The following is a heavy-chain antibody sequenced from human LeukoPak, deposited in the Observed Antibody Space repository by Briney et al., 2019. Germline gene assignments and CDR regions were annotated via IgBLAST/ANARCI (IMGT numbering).Heavy chain of an antibody. CDR3: ARWLGSSPKLGAFDI. CDR2: IYYSGST. D-gene: IGHD2-2*01. CDR1: GGSISSSNW. Sequence: SGTLSLTCAVSGGSISSSNWWSWVRQPPGKGLEWIGYIYYSGSTNYNPSLKSRVTISVDTSKNQFSLKLSSVTAADTAVYYCARWLGSSPKLGAFDIWGQGTMVTVSS. V-gene: IGHV4-4*02. J-gene: IGHJ3*02.